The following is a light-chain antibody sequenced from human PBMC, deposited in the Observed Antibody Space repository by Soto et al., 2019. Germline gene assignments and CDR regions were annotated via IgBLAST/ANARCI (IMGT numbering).Light chain of an antibody. CDR1: SSDVGSYNY. V-gene: IGLV2-8*01. J-gene: IGLJ2*01. CDR2: EVN. CDR3: SSYAGSNSFNVI. Sequence: QSVLTQPLSASGSPGQSVTISCTGTSSDVGSYNYYVSWYQQHPGKAPKLIIYEVNKRPSGVPDRFSGSTSGNTASLTVSGLQAEDEADYYCSSYAGSNSFNVIFGGGTKLTVL.